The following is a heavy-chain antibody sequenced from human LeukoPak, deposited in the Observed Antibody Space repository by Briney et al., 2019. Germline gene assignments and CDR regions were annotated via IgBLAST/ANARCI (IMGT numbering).Heavy chain of an antibody. V-gene: IGHV3-48*03. CDR3: AKDVHAYGDYYYGMDV. CDR2: ISSSGNTI. J-gene: IGHJ6*02. D-gene: IGHD4-17*01. CDR1: EFTFTSYE. Sequence: GGSLRLSCAASEFTFTSYELNWVRQAPGKGLEWVSYISSSGNTISYADSVKGRFTISRDNSKNTLYLQMNSLRAEDTAVYYCAKDVHAYGDYYYGMDVWGQGTTVTVSS.